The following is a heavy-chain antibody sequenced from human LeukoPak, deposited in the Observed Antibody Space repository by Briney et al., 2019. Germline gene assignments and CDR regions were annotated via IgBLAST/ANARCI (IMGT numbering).Heavy chain of an antibody. CDR2: SGNT. CDR3: ARAMYDFWSGYYTRFDP. V-gene: IGHV1-8*01. D-gene: IGHD3-3*01. Sequence: SGNTGYAQKFQGRVTMTRNTSISTAYMELSSLRSEDTAVYYCARAMYDFWSGYYTRFDPWGQGTLVTVSS. J-gene: IGHJ5*02.